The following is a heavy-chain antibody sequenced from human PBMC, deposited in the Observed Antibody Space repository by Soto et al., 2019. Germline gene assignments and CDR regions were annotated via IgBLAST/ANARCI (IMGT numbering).Heavy chain of an antibody. V-gene: IGHV1-46*04. CDR2: INPSGGST. J-gene: IGHJ4*02. CDR3: ARDLDTAMVMADY. Sequence: QVQLVQSGAEVKKPGASVKVSCKASGYTFTSYYMHWVRQAPGQGLEWMGIINPSGGSTSYAQKWQSRVRRARDTFTSTVYMELCSLRSEDTAVYYCARDLDTAMVMADYWGQGTLVTVSS. D-gene: IGHD5-18*01. CDR1: GYTFTSYY.